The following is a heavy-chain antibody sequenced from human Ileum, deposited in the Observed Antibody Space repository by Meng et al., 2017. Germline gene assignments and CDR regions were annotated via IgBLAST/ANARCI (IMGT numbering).Heavy chain of an antibody. CDR3: ASFQYSLEDY. Sequence: GESLKISCAASGFSFSTYWIHWVRQAPGKGLVWVSLINTDGSATNYADSVKGRFTVSRDNAKNTVYLQMDSLRAEDTAVYYCASFQYSLEDYWGQGTLVTVSS. CDR2: INTDGSAT. J-gene: IGHJ4*02. D-gene: IGHD1-1*01. V-gene: IGHV3-74*01. CDR1: GFSFSTYW.